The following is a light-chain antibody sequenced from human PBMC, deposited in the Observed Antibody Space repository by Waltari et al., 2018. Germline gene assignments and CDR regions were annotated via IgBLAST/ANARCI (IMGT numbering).Light chain of an antibody. Sequence: QSVLTQPPSASGTPGQRVTISCSGSNSNVGSNSVNWYQQVPGTAPKLLIYRNKQRPSGGPDRFSGSKSGTSASLAISGLQSEDEADYYCAAWDYSLDGHVLFGGGTKLTVL. CDR2: RNK. CDR3: AAWDYSLDGHVL. J-gene: IGLJ2*01. V-gene: IGLV1-44*01. CDR1: NSNVGSNS.